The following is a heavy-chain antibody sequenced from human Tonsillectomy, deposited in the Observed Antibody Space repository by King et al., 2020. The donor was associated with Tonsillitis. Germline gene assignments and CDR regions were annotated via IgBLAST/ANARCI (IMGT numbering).Heavy chain of an antibody. J-gene: IGHJ2*01. Sequence: VQLVESGGGLVQPGGSLRLSCAASGFTFSDYGMNWVRQTPGKGLEWVSYISSSGDAIHYADSVKGRLTISRDNAKNSLSLQMHSLRAEDTAVYYCAGMTTLTGSYWYFDLWGRGTLVTVSS. D-gene: IGHD4-17*01. V-gene: IGHV3-48*01. CDR1: GFTFSDYG. CDR2: ISSSGDAI. CDR3: AGMTTLTGSYWYFDL.